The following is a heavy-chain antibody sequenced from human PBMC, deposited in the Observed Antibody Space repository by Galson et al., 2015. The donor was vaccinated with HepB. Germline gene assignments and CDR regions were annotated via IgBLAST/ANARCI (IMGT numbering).Heavy chain of an antibody. Sequence: SLRLSCAASGFTFSTYWMHWVRQAPGKGLVWVSRINSDGSSTTYADSVKGRFTISRDNAKNTLYLQMNSLRAEDTAVYYCARARIAVAGFDYWGQATLVTVSS. CDR3: ARARIAVAGFDY. V-gene: IGHV3-74*01. J-gene: IGHJ4*02. CDR2: INSDGSST. D-gene: IGHD6-19*01. CDR1: GFTFSTYW.